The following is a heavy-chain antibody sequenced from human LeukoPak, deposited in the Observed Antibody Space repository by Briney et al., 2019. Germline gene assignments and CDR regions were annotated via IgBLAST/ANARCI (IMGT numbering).Heavy chain of an antibody. Sequence: GASVKVSCKASGYTFTSYGISWVRQAPGQGLEWMGWISAYNANTNYAETLQSRGTMTTDTTTSTAYMQLRSLRSDDTAVYYCARGPMVRGVPLLDWGQGTLVTVSS. CDR2: ISAYNANT. D-gene: IGHD3-10*01. CDR1: GYTFTSYG. J-gene: IGHJ4*02. V-gene: IGHV1-18*01. CDR3: ARGPMVRGVPLLD.